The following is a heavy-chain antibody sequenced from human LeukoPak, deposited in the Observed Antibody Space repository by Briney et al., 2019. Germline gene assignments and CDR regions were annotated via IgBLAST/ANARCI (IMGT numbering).Heavy chain of an antibody. CDR2: ISSSSSYI. V-gene: IGHV3-21*01. J-gene: IGHJ2*01. Sequence: KTGGSLRLSCAASGFTFSSYSMNWVRQAPGKGLEWVSSISSSSSYIYYADSVKGRFTISRDNAKNSLYLQMNSLRAEDTAVYYCARDPSLIVVVTAIPFGIDLWGRGTLVTVSS. CDR1: GFTFSSYS. D-gene: IGHD2-21*02. CDR3: ARDPSLIVVVTAIPFGIDL.